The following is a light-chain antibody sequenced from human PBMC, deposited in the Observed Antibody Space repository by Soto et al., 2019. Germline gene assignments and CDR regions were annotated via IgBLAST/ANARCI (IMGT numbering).Light chain of an antibody. CDR2: GAS. CDR1: QSVSSN. Sequence: EIVMTQSPATLSVSPGERATLSCRASQSVSSNLAWYQQKPGQAPRLLIYGASTRATGIPARFSGSGSGTEITLAISSLQAEDCAVYYCQQYNNGPPTFTFGQGTKLEIK. V-gene: IGKV3-15*01. CDR3: QQYNNGPPTFT. J-gene: IGKJ2*01.